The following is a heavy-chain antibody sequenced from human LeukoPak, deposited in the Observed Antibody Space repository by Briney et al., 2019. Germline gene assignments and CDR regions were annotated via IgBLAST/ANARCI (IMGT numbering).Heavy chain of an antibody. D-gene: IGHD2-21*01. Sequence: GGSLRLSCAASGFSFSGFGMKWVRQAPGKGLERISYIGSSGSAGGNIYYAVSVKGRFTVSRDNAKDSLFLQMNSLQDADTAVYYCARAPTPYFTYYMDVWGKGTTVTVSS. V-gene: IGHV3-48*02. CDR2: IGSSGSAGGNI. CDR1: GFSFSGFG. CDR3: ARAPTPYFTYYMDV. J-gene: IGHJ6*03.